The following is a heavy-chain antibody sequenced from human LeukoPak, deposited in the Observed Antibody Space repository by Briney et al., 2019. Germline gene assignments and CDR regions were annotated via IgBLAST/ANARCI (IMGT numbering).Heavy chain of an antibody. CDR2: IYPGDSDT. V-gene: IGHV5-51*01. D-gene: IGHD1-1*01. J-gene: IGHJ5*02. CDR1: GYIFTNYW. CDR3: ARRATGTTKWFDP. Sequence: KPGESLKISCKGSGYIFTNYWIGWVRQMPGKGLEWMGIIYPGDSDTRYSPSFQGQVTMSADKSISTAYLKWSGLKASDTVMYYCARRATGTTKWFDPWGQGTLVTVSS.